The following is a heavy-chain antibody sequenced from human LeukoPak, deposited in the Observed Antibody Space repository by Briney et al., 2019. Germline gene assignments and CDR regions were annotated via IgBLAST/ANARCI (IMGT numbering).Heavy chain of an antibody. CDR1: GFTFSSYA. CDR2: ISGSGGST. CDR3: AKDQGYDTGYSSSWYFDY. J-gene: IGHJ4*02. V-gene: IGHV3-23*01. Sequence: GGSLRLSCAASGFTFSSYAMSWVRQAPGKGLEWVSAISGSGGSTYYADSVKGRFTISRDNSKDTLYPQMNSLRAEDTAVYYCAKDQGYDTGYSSSWYFDYWGQGTLVTVSS. D-gene: IGHD6-13*01.